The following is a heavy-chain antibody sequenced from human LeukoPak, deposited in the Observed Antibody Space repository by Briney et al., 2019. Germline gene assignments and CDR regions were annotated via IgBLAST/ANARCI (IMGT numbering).Heavy chain of an antibody. CDR2: LNPAGGSS. J-gene: IGHJ3*02. CDR1: GYAFINHY. V-gene: IGHV1-46*01. CDR3: ARDSRYDSSGHSLDI. Sequence: ASVKVSCKTSGYAFINHYIHWVRQAPGQGLEWMGILNPAGGSSTYAQRFQARVTMTRDTSTSTVYMELGSLSSEDTAIYYCARDSRYDSSGHSLDIWGQGTMVTVSS. D-gene: IGHD3-22*01.